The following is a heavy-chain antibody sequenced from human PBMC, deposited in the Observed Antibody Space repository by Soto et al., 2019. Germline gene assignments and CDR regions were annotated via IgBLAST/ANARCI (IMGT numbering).Heavy chain of an antibody. D-gene: IGHD2-21*02. J-gene: IGHJ4*01. V-gene: IGHV1-8*01. CDR1: GYTFTDYD. CDR2: VSPENRNA. Sequence: QVQVVQSRAEVKKPGASVKVSCKTSGYTFTDYDINLVRQAPGQGLEYMGWVSPENRNAGYAQQFRGRASMTTNTIISTAYLERTDLRYEDPDVYYCEVTTGYWGQGTIVTVAS. CDR3: EVTTGY.